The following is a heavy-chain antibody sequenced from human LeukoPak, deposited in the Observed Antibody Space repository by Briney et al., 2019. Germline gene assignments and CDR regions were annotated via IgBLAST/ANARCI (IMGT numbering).Heavy chain of an antibody. CDR3: ARDRHITAAGTFDY. J-gene: IGHJ4*02. CDR2: IYYSGST. CDR1: GGSISSYY. V-gene: IGHV4-59*01. Sequence: SETLSLTCTVSGGSISSYYWSWIRQPPGKGLEWIGYIYYSGSTNYNPSLKSRVTISVDTSKNQFSLKLSSVTAADTAVYYCARDRHITAAGTFDYWGQGTLVTVSS. D-gene: IGHD6-13*01.